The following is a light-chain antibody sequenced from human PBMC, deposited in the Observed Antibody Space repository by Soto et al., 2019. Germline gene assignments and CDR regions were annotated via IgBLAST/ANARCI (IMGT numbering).Light chain of an antibody. J-gene: IGKJ5*01. V-gene: IGKV3-11*01. Sequence: EIVLTQSAATLSLSRGERATLSCGASQSVSSYLAWYQQKPGQAPRLIIYDASNRATGIPARFSGSGSGTDFPLTISSLEPEAFAVYYCQKRRNWHITLGQGTRLEIK. CDR2: DAS. CDR1: QSVSSY. CDR3: QKRRNWHIT.